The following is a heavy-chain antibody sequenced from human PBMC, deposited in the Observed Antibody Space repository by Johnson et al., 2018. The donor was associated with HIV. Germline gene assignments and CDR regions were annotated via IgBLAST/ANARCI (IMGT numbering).Heavy chain of an antibody. V-gene: IGHV3-11*04. J-gene: IGHJ3*02. D-gene: IGHD3-22*01. CDR3: ARDTYYYDSSGYYRRGGGSDI. Sequence: QVQLVESGGGLVKPGGSLRLSCAASGFTFSDYYMSWIRQAPGKGLEWVSYISSSGSTIYYADSVKGRFTISRDNAKNSLYLQMNSLRAEDTAVYYCARDTYYYDSSGYYRRGGGSDIWGQGTMVTVSS. CDR2: ISSSGSTI. CDR1: GFTFSDYY.